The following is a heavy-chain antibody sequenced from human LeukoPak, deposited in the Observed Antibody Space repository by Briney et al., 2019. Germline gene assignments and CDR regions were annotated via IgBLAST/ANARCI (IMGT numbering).Heavy chain of an antibody. V-gene: IGHV1-18*01. CDR3: ARSGGWAYGDYDGFIAFDI. CDR2: ISTYNGNT. J-gene: IGHJ3*02. D-gene: IGHD4-17*01. Sequence: ASVKVSCKASGYTFTNHGISCVPHAPRRGRECMGWISTYNGNTNCAQKLKGKVTMTTDTSTRTAYMALRSMRSDDTGVYYCARSGGWAYGDYDGFIAFDIWGQGKMVTVSS. CDR1: GYTFTNHG.